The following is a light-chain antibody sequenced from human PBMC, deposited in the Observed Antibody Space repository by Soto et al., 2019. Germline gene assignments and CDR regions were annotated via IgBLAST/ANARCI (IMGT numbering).Light chain of an antibody. CDR3: SSYTSSGTYV. Sequence: QSALTQPASVSGSPGQSIAISCTGTSSDVGDYNYVSWYQQHPDKAPKLMIYEVSNRPSGVSSRFSGSKSGDTASLTISGLQSEYEADYYCSSYTSSGTYVFGTGTKVTVL. V-gene: IGLV2-14*01. CDR1: SSDVGDYNY. CDR2: EVS. J-gene: IGLJ1*01.